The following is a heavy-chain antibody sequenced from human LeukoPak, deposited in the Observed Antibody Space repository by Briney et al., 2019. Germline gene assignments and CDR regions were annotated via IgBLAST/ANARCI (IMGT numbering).Heavy chain of an antibody. CDR2: ISGSGGGT. CDR3: ARADIEMEIFAAFDI. D-gene: IGHD5-24*01. J-gene: IGHJ3*02. CDR1: GFTFSSYA. V-gene: IGHV3-23*01. Sequence: GGSLRLSCAASGFTFSSYAMSWVRQAPGKGLEWVSAISGSGGGTYYADSVKGRFTISRDNSKNTLYLQMNSLRAEDTAVYYCARADIEMEIFAAFDIWGQGTMVTVSS.